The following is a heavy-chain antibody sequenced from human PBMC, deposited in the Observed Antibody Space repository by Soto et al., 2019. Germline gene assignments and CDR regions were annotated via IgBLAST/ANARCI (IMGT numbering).Heavy chain of an antibody. V-gene: IGHV3-74*01. CDR3: AIEMAKISLGAFDI. J-gene: IGHJ3*02. CDR2: TNNDGSAT. D-gene: IGHD5-12*01. Sequence: PGGSLRLSCAASGFGFSSYWMHWVRQAPGKGLVWVSRTNNDGSATTYADSVRGRFTSFRDNAKNTLFLQMTSLGVEDTAVYYCAIEMAKISLGAFDIWGEGTMVTVSS. CDR1: GFGFSSYW.